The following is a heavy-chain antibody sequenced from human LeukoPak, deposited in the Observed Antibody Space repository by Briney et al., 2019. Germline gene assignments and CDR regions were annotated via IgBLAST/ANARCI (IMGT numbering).Heavy chain of an antibody. CDR1: GFNLRNYD. D-gene: IGHD2-15*01. J-gene: IGHJ4*02. Sequence: GGSLRLSCAASGFNLRNYDMDWVRQVPGKGLEWVAVIWDNGTNKYYAESVKGRFTISRDDSKKMLYLQMNSLKDEDTAVYYCARAVVVAATFDYWGQGTLVTVSS. CDR3: ARAVVVAATFDY. CDR2: IWDNGTNK. V-gene: IGHV3-33*01.